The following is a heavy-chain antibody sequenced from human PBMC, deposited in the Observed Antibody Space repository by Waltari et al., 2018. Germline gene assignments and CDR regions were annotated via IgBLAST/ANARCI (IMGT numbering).Heavy chain of an antibody. J-gene: IGHJ4*01. D-gene: IGHD3-22*01. CDR2: INHRGST. Sequence: QVQLQQWGAGLLKPSETLSLTCAVYGGSFSGYYWSWIRQPPGKGLEWIGEINHRGSTNYYPSLKRRVTISVDTSNNQFSLKLSSVTAADTAVYYCARASTNYYDSSGYYWDIHYFDYWGHGTLVTVSS. CDR3: ARASTNYYDSSGYYWDIHYFDY. CDR1: GGSFSGYY. V-gene: IGHV4-34*01.